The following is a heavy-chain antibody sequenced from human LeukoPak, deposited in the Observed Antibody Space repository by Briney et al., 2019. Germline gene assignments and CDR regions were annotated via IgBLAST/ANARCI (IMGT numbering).Heavy chain of an antibody. V-gene: IGHV3-30*04. J-gene: IGHJ4*02. CDR1: GFTFSSYA. D-gene: IGHD6-19*01. CDR2: ISYDGSNK. CDR3: AKADSGWDGVDY. Sequence: GRSLRLSCAASGFTFSSYAMHWVRQAPGKGLEWVAVISYDGSNKYYADSVKGRFTISRDNSKNTLYLQMNSLRAEDTAVYYCAKADSGWDGVDYWGQGTLVTVSS.